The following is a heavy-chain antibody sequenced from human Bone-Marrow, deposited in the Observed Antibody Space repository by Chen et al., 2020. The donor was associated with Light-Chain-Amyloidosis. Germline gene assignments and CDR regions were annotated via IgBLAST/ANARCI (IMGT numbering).Heavy chain of an antibody. Sequence: QVQLQESGPGLVKPSQTLSLTCTVSCGSISSGGYYWSWIRQHPGKGLEWIGYIYYSGSTYYNPSLKSRVTISVDTSKNQFSLKLSSVTAADTAVYYCARDVAGYCSSTSCYPGWFDPWGQGTLVTVSS. J-gene: IGHJ5*02. CDR1: CGSISSGGYY. D-gene: IGHD2-2*01. CDR2: IYYSGST. CDR3: ARDVAGYCSSTSCYPGWFDP. V-gene: IGHV4-31*03.